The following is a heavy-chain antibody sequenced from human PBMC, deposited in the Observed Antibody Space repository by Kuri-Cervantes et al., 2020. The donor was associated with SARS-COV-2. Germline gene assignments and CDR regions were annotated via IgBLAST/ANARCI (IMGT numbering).Heavy chain of an antibody. CDR3: ASYPTRNWGLDY. Sequence: GSLRLSCAVSGYSISSGYYWGWIRQPPGKGLEWIGEINHSGSTNYNPSLKSRVTVSVDTSKNQFSLKLSPVTAADPAVYYCASYPTRNWGLDYWGQGNLVNVSS. CDR2: INHSGST. D-gene: IGHD7-27*01. J-gene: IGHJ4*02. V-gene: IGHV4-38-2*01. CDR1: GYSISSGYY.